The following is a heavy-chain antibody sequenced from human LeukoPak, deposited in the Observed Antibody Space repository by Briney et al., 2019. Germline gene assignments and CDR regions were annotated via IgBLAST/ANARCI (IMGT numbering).Heavy chain of an antibody. V-gene: IGHV3-48*03. J-gene: IGHJ4*02. CDR2: ISGSATTI. Sequence: GGSLRLSCEASGFTFSSFEIHWVRRAPGKGLEFVSYISGSATTIYYADSVKGRFTISRDNAKNSLYLQMNSLRAEDTAVYYCARRSLPDFWGQGPVVTVSS. CDR3: ARRSLPDF. D-gene: IGHD2-21*02. CDR1: GFTFSSFE.